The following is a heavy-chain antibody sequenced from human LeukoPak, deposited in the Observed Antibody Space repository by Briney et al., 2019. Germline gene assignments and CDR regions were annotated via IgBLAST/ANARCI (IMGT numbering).Heavy chain of an antibody. D-gene: IGHD6-13*01. V-gene: IGHV3-30*02. CDR3: AKDSSGGSWYWDY. J-gene: IGHJ4*02. CDR1: GFSFSSYG. Sequence: GGSLRLSCAASGFSFSSYGMRWVRQAPGKGLEWVTFIRYDGSNKYYADSVKGRFTISRDNSKNTLYLQMNSLRTEDTAVYYGAKDSSGGSWYWDYWGQGTLVTVSS. CDR2: IRYDGSNK.